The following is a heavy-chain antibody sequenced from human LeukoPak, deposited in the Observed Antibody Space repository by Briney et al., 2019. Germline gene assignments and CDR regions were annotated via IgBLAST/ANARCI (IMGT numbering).Heavy chain of an antibody. Sequence: GGSLRLSCAASGFTFSSCAMSWVRQAPGKGLEWVSAISGSGGSTYYADSVKGRFTISRDNSKNTLYLQMNSLRAEDTAVYYCAVAAATGYYYYYYGMDVWGQGTTVTVSS. V-gene: IGHV3-23*01. D-gene: IGHD2-15*01. CDR3: AVAAATGYYYYYYGMDV. J-gene: IGHJ6*02. CDR1: GFTFSSCA. CDR2: ISGSGGST.